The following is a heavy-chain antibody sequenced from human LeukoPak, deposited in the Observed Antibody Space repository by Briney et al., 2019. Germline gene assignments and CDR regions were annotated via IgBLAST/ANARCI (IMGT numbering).Heavy chain of an antibody. CDR3: AREGAYCGGDCYLSRPNLDAFDI. J-gene: IGHJ3*02. Sequence: ASVKVSCKASGSTFTDYYMHWVRQAPGQGLEWMGWINPNSGGTNFAQKFQGRVTMTRDTSISTVYMELSRLRSDDTAVYYCAREGAYCGGDCYLSRPNLDAFDIWGQGTMVTVS. CDR1: GSTFTDYY. CDR2: INPNSGGT. V-gene: IGHV1-2*02. D-gene: IGHD2-21*02.